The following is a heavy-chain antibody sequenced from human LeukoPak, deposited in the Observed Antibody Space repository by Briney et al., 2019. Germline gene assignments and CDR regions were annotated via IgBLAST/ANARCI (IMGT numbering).Heavy chain of an antibody. V-gene: IGHV1-18*01. Sequence: ASVKVSCKASGGTFSSYAISWVRQAPGQGLEWMGWISAYNGNTNYAQKLQGRVTMTTDTSTSTAYMELRSLRSDDTAVYYCARGPLRGSSWYRGGEDYWGQGTLVTVSS. CDR2: ISAYNGNT. CDR3: ARGPLRGSSWYRGGEDY. J-gene: IGHJ4*02. CDR1: GGTFSSYA. D-gene: IGHD6-13*01.